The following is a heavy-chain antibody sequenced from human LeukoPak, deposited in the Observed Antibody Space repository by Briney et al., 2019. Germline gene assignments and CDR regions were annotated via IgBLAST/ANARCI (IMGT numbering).Heavy chain of an antibody. V-gene: IGHV3-13*01. D-gene: IGHD1-26*01. CDR1: GFTFSSYD. Sequence: GGSLRLSCAASGFTFSSYDMHWVRQATGKRLEWVSAIGTAGDTYYPGSVKGRFTISRENAKNSLYLQMNSLRAGDTAVYYCARDRRKEYSGSYLDPYYYYGMDVWGQGTTVTVSS. CDR3: ARDRRKEYSGSYLDPYYYYGMDV. CDR2: IGTAGDT. J-gene: IGHJ6*02.